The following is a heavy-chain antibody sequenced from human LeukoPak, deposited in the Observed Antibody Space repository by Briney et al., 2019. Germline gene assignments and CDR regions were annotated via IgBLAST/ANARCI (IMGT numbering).Heavy chain of an antibody. V-gene: IGHV3-9*01. Sequence: GRSLRLSCAASGFNIGDYAMHWVRHAPGKGLEWVSGISWNSGVIDYADSVKGRFTISRDNAKNSLFLQMNSLRVEDTALYYCAKVRPPGSYYNLAIEYWGQGTLVTVSS. CDR2: ISWNSGVI. CDR1: GFNIGDYA. J-gene: IGHJ4*02. D-gene: IGHD3-10*01. CDR3: AKVRPPGSYYNLAIEY.